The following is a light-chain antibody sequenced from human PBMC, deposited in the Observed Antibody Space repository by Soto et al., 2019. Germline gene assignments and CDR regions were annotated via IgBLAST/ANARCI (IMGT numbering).Light chain of an antibody. J-gene: IGLJ3*02. CDR3: SSDTAISTLV. V-gene: IGLV2-14*01. CDR2: EVR. Sequence: QSALTQPASVSGSAGQSITISCSGTIRDVGSYYLVSWYQQHPGTAPKLIIYEVRNRPSGISSRFSGSRSGNTSSLTISVLPPEDAGYYYCSSDTAISTLVFGGGTKVTVL. CDR1: IRDVGSYYL.